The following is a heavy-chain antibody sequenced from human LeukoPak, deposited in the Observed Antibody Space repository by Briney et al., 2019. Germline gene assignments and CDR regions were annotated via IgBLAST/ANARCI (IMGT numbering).Heavy chain of an antibody. CDR1: GFTSSNYW. CDR3: ARFGAAAVGFDI. J-gene: IGHJ3*02. D-gene: IGHD6-25*01. V-gene: IGHV3-7*04. CDR2: IKQDRSEK. Sequence: GGSLRLSCAASGFTSSNYWMSWVRQAPGKGLEWVANIKQDRSEKYYVDSVKGRFTISRDNAKNSLSLQMNSLRSEDTAVYYCARFGAAAVGFDIWGHGTMVTVSS.